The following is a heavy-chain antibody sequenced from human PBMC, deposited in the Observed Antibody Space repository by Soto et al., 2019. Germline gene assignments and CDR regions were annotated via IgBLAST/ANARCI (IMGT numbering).Heavy chain of an antibody. V-gene: IGHV5-51*01. J-gene: IGHJ4*02. CDR1: GYSFTTYW. CDR3: ARVYNSGFDY. CDR2: IYPGDSDT. D-gene: IGHD1-26*01. Sequence: GESLKISCKGSGYSFTTYWIGWVRQMPGKGLEWMGIIYPGDSDTRYSPSLQGQVTLSADKSITTAYLQWSSLKASDTAMYYCARVYNSGFDYWGQGTLVTVSS.